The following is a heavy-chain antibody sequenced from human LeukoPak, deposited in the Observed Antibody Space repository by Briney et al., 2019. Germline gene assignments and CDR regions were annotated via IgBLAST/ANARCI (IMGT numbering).Heavy chain of an antibody. J-gene: IGHJ4*02. Sequence: QPGRSLRLSCAASGFTFDDYAMHWVRQAPGKGLEWVSGISWNSGSIGYADSVKGRFTISRDNAKNSLYLKMNSLRAEDTAVYYCATRPGSYYNEPPFDYWGQGTLVTVSS. CDR3: ATRPGSYYNEPPFDY. CDR1: GFTFDDYA. D-gene: IGHD3-10*01. CDR2: ISWNSGSI. V-gene: IGHV3-9*01.